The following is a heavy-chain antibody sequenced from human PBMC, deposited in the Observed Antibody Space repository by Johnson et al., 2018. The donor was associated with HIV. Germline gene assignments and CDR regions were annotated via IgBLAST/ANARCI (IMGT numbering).Heavy chain of an antibody. CDR1: GFTFSSYW. D-gene: IGHD3-3*01. CDR3: ARAYYTFWSGYDAFDI. CDR2: IKQDGSEK. J-gene: IGHJ3*02. V-gene: IGHV3-7*04. Sequence: VQLVESGGGLVQPGGSLRLSCAASGFTFSSYWMTWVRQAPGKGLEWVANIKQDGSEKYYVDSVKGRFTISRDNAKNSLYLQMNSLRVEDTAVYYCARAYYTFWSGYDAFDIWGQGTMVTVSS.